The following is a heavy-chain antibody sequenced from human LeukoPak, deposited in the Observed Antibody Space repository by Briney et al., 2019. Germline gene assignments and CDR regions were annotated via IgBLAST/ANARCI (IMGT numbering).Heavy chain of an antibody. CDR1: GFTFSSYG. Sequence: PGRSLRLSCAASGFTFSSYGMHWVRQAPGKGLEWVAVIWYDGSNKYYADSVKGRFTISRDNSKNTLYLQMNSLRAEDTAAYYCARGGDSSGWFYYFDYWGQGTLVTVSS. D-gene: IGHD6-19*01. CDR2: IWYDGSNK. CDR3: ARGGDSSGWFYYFDY. J-gene: IGHJ4*02. V-gene: IGHV3-33*01.